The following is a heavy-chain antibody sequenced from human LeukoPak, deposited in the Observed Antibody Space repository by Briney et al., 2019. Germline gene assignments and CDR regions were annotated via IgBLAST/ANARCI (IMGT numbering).Heavy chain of an antibody. CDR2: IGSNGGKT. D-gene: IGHD3-3*01. V-gene: IGHV3-64*01. J-gene: IGHJ6*02. CDR1: GFTFTSHY. Sequence: GGSLRLSCAASGFTFTSHYMHWVRQTPGKGLEYVSAIGSNGGKTHYTNSVKGRFTISRDNSKNTVYLQMGSLSTEDTAVYYCARDTNREQDIWGQGTTVTVSS. CDR3: ARDTNREQDI.